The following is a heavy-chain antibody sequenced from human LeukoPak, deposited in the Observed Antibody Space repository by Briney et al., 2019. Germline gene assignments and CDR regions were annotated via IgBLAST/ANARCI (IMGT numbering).Heavy chain of an antibody. CDR1: GYTFTSYY. V-gene: IGHV1-46*01. J-gene: IGHJ5*02. CDR2: INPSGGST. Sequence: ASVKVSCKASGYTFTSYYMHWVRQAPGQGLEWMGIINPSGGSTSYAQKFQGRVTMTRDTSTSTVYMELSSLRSEDTAVYYCARVVSGPLYSSGWENWFDPWGQGTLVTVSS. D-gene: IGHD6-19*01. CDR3: ARVVSGPLYSSGWENWFDP.